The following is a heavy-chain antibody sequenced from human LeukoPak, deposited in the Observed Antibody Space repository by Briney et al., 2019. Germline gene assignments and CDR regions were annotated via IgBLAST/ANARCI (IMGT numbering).Heavy chain of an antibody. J-gene: IGHJ6*03. CDR3: ARVVGATTSDYYYYYMDV. CDR1: GGSISSYY. D-gene: IGHD1-26*01. V-gene: IGHV4-59*01. Sequence: SETLSLTCTVSGGSISSYYWSWIRQPPGKGLEWIGYIYYSGSTNYNPSLKSRVTISVDTSKNQFSLKLSSVTAADTAVYYCARVVGATTSDYYYYYMDVWGKGTTVTISS. CDR2: IYYSGST.